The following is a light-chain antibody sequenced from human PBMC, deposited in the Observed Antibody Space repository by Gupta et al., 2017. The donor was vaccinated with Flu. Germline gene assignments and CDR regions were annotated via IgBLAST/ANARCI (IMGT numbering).Light chain of an antibody. J-gene: IGLJ2*01. CDR1: SSDVGRYNL. V-gene: IGLV2-23*01. CDR3: CSYAGSSTLV. Sequence: QSALTQPASGSGSPGQSSTISFTGTSSDVGRYNLVSWYQQHPGKAHKLMIYEGRKRSSGVSNRFSCSKSGNTASLTISGLKDEDEGDYYCCSYAGSSTLVFGGGTKLTVL. CDR2: EGR.